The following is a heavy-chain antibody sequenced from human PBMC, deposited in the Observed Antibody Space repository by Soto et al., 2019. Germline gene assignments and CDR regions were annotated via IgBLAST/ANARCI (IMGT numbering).Heavy chain of an antibody. D-gene: IGHD3-22*01. Sequence: SGPTLVNPTQTLTLTCTFSGFSLSSSGMSVNWIRRSPGKALEWLALIDWDDNKYYRTSLETRLTISKDTSKNQVVLTMTNMDPVDTATYYCARMLADYYDSSGYFRTLDYWGQGALVTVS. V-gene: IGHV2-70*01. CDR3: ARMLADYYDSSGYFRTLDY. CDR2: IDWDDNK. J-gene: IGHJ4*02. CDR1: GFSLSSSGMS.